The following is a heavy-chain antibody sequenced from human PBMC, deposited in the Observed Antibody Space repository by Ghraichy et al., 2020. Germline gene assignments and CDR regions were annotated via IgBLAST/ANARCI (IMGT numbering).Heavy chain of an antibody. CDR1: GGSFSGYY. CDR2: INHSGST. D-gene: IGHD5-24*01. V-gene: IGHV4-34*01. Sequence: SETLSLTCAVYGGSFSGYYWSWIRQPPGKGLEWIGEINHSGSTNYNPSLKSRVTISVDTSKNQFSLKLSSVTAADTAVYYCARGQVEMATIGSFDIWGQGTMVTVSS. J-gene: IGHJ3*02. CDR3: ARGQVEMATIGSFDI.